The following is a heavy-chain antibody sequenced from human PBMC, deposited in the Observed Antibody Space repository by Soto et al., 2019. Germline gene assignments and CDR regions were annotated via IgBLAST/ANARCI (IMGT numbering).Heavy chain of an antibody. J-gene: IGHJ4*02. D-gene: IGHD3-22*01. CDR2: ISYDGTYK. Sequence: QVQLVESGGGVVQPGRSLRLSCAASAFTFRSYAMHWVRQAPGKGLEWVAVISYDGTYKYYAHSVKGRFTISRDNSKYTLYLQMSSLRPEDTAVYYCARDAIYDGSGYYGSYFDYWGQGSLVTVSS. CDR3: ARDAIYDGSGYYGSYFDY. V-gene: IGHV3-30-3*01. CDR1: AFTFRSYA.